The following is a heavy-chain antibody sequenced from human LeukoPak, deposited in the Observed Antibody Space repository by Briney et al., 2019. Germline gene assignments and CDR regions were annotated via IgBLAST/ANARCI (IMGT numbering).Heavy chain of an antibody. CDR2: ISGSGGST. Sequence: GGSLRLSCAASGFTFSSSAMTWVRQAPGKGLEWVSAISGSGGSTYYADSVKGRFTISRDNSKNTLYLQMNSLRAEDAAVYYCAKDLLDGDLWFGDAFDYWGQGTLVTVSS. V-gene: IGHV3-23*01. J-gene: IGHJ4*02. D-gene: IGHD3-10*01. CDR1: GFTFSSSA. CDR3: AKDLLDGDLWFGDAFDY.